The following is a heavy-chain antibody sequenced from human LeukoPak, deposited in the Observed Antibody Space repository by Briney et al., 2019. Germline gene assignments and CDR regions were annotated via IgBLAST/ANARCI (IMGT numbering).Heavy chain of an antibody. CDR2: IHYSGST. J-gene: IGHJ4*02. D-gene: IGHD5-12*01. CDR3: AKHLVATTPFFDY. CDR1: GDSISRYY. V-gene: IGHV4-59*08. Sequence: SETLSLTCTVSGDSISRYYWSWIRQPPGKGLEWIAFIHYSGSTNYNPSLKSRVTISIDTSRNQFSLRLSSVTAADTAVYYCAKHLVATTPFFDYWGQGILVTFSS.